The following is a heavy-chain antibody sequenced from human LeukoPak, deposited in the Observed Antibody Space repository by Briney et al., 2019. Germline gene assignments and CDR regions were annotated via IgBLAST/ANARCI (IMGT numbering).Heavy chain of an antibody. J-gene: IGHJ4*02. CDR1: GYTFTSYY. Sequence: GASVKVSCKASGYTFTSYYMHWVRQAPGQGLEWMGIINPSGGSTSYAQKFQGRVTMTGDTSTSTVYMELSSLRSEDTAVYYCATEGAWGSSFDYWGQGTLVTVSS. V-gene: IGHV1-46*01. D-gene: IGHD7-27*01. CDR2: INPSGGST. CDR3: ATEGAWGSSFDY.